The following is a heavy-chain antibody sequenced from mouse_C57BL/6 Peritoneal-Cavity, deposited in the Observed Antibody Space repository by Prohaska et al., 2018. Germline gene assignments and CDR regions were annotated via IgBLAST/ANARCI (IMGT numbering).Heavy chain of an antibody. J-gene: IGHJ1*03. CDR3: MRYGNYWYFDV. CDR2: INSDGSAI. Sequence: EVLLLETGGGLVQPGGSRGLSCEGSGFTFSCFWMRLVRKTPGKNLEWIGDINSDGSAINYAPSIKDRFTIFRDNDKSTLYLQMSNVRSEDTATYFCMRYGNYWYFDVWGTGTTVT. CDR1: GFTFSCFW. V-gene: IGHV11-2*01. D-gene: IGHD2-1*01.